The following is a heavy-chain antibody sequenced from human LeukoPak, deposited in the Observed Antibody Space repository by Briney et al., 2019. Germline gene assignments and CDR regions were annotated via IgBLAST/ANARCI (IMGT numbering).Heavy chain of an antibody. CDR1: GGTFSSYA. CDR3: ANEPSIAAAGSDY. V-gene: IGHV1-69*05. J-gene: IGHJ4*02. Sequence: ASVKVSCKASGGTFSSYAISWVRQAPGQGLEWMGRIIPIFGTANYAQKFQGRVTITTDGSTSTAYMELSSLRSEDTAVYYCANEPSIAAAGSDYWGQGTLVTVSS. CDR2: IIPIFGTA. D-gene: IGHD6-13*01.